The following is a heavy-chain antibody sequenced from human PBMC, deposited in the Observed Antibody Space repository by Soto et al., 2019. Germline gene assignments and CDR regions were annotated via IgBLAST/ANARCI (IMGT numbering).Heavy chain of an antibody. CDR1: GFTFSTYA. J-gene: IGHJ4*02. D-gene: IGHD4-17*01. V-gene: IGHV3-23*01. CDR3: AKHDYGDYRPSDY. CDR2: ISGSGGST. Sequence: PGGSLRLSCAASGFTFSTYAMSWVRQAPGKGLEWVSVISGSGGSTNYADSVKGRFTISRDNSKNTLYLQLNTLRAEDTAVYYCAKHDYGDYRPSDYWGQGTLVTVSS.